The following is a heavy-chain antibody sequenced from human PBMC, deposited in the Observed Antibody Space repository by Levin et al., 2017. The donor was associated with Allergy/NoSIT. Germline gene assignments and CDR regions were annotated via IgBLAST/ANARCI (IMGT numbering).Heavy chain of an antibody. Sequence: GESLKISCKAAGYTFIDYYMHWVRQAPGQGLEWMGWVNCNSGDKNYAQKFQGRVTMTRDTSIRTAYIELSSLRSDDTAVYYCARNDYGDYVQNFDYWGQGTLVTVSS. J-gene: IGHJ4*02. CDR1: GYTFIDYY. CDR2: VNCNSGDK. D-gene: IGHD4-17*01. V-gene: IGHV1-2*02. CDR3: ARNDYGDYVQNFDY.